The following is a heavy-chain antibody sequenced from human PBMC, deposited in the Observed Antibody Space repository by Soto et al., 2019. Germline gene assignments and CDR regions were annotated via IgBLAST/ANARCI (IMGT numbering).Heavy chain of an antibody. CDR3: ARHPPPPRHPAVTAPDNWFDP. J-gene: IGHJ5*02. CDR2: IYYSGST. V-gene: IGHV4-39*01. D-gene: IGHD4-4*01. Sequence: QLQLQESGPGLVKPSETLSLTCTVSGGSISSSSYYWGWIRQPPGKGLEWIGSIYYSGSTYYNPSQQHRVTISVDTTKNQCSLHPSSVNAADTAVYYCARHPPPPRHPAVTAPDNWFDPWGQGTLVPVSS. CDR1: GGSISSSSYY.